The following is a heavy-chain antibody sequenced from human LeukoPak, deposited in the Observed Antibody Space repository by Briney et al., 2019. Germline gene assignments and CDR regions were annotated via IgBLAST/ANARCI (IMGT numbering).Heavy chain of an antibody. CDR3: ARGLSGSYDY. V-gene: IGHV4-59*12. D-gene: IGHD1-26*01. J-gene: IGHJ4*02. Sequence: SETLSLTCTVSGGSISDYYWTWLRQPPGKGLEWIGYIYYSGSTNYNPSLKSRGTISVDTSKNQFSLQLNSVTPEDTAVYYCARGLSGSYDYWGQGTLVTVSS. CDR2: IYYSGST. CDR1: GGSISDYY.